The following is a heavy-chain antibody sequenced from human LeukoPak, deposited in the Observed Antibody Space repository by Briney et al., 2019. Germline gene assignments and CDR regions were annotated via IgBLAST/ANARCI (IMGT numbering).Heavy chain of an antibody. J-gene: IGHJ4*02. V-gene: IGHV1-18*01. CDR2: ISAYNGNT. CDR3: ARIRGYCSSTSCSEFDY. CDR1: GYTFTSYG. D-gene: IGHD2-2*01. Sequence: ASVKVSCKASGYTFTSYGISWVRQAPGQGLEWMGWISAYNGNTNYAQKLQGRVTMTTDTSTSTAYMELRSLRSDDTAVYHCARIRGYCSSTSCSEFDYWGQGTLVTVSS.